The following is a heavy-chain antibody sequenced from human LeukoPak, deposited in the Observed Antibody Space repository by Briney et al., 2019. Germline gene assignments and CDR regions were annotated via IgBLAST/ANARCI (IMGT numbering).Heavy chain of an antibody. CDR3: ARGLPTSSLNWFDP. CDR1: GFTFSSYW. J-gene: IGHJ5*02. CDR2: INSDGSST. Sequence: GGSQRLSCAASGFTFSSYWMHWVRQAPGKGLVWVSRINSDGSSTTYADSVKGRFTISRDNAKNTLYLQMNSLRAEDTAVYYCARGLPTSSLNWFDPWGQGTLVTVSS. V-gene: IGHV3-74*01.